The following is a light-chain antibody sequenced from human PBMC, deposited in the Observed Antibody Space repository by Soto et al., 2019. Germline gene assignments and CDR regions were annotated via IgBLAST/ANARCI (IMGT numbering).Light chain of an antibody. CDR2: KAS. CDR1: QSVSTR. CDR3: QQYNSYWT. V-gene: IGKV1-5*03. Sequence: IQLTQSPSSQSASVGDRVTVICRASQSVSTRLAWYQQKPGKAPKLLIYKASSLESGVPSRFSGSGSGTEFTLTISSLQPDDFATYYCQQYNSYWTFGQGTKVDIK. J-gene: IGKJ1*01.